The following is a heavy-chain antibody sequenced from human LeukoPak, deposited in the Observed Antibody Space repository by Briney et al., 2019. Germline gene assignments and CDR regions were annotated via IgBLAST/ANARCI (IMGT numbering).Heavy chain of an antibody. D-gene: IGHD4-17*01. CDR1: GLTFSSYA. CDR2: ISGSGGST. Sequence: GGSLRLSCAASGLTFSSYAMSWVRQAPGKGLEWVSAISGSGGSTYYADSVKGRFTISRDNSKNTLYLQMNSPRAEDTAVYYCAKYPDYGDYPYSAYFDYWGQGTLVTVSS. J-gene: IGHJ4*02. CDR3: AKYPDYGDYPYSAYFDY. V-gene: IGHV3-23*01.